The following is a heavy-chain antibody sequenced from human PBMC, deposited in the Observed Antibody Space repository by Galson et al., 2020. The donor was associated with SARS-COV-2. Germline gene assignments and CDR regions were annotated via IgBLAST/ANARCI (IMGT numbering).Heavy chain of an antibody. CDR2: IKSKTDGGTT. Sequence: GGSLRLSCAASGFTFSNAWMSWVRQAPGKGLEWVGRIKSKTDGGTTDYAAPVKGRFTISRDDSKNTLYLQMNSLKTEDTAVYYCTTWAGTYCGGDCYSTHWGQGTLVTVSS. D-gene: IGHD2-21*02. CDR3: TTWAGTYCGGDCYSTH. CDR1: GFTFSNAW. V-gene: IGHV3-15*01. J-gene: IGHJ4*02.